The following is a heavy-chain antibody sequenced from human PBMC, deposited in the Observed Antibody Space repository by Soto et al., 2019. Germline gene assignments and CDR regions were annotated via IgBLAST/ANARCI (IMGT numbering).Heavy chain of an antibody. Sequence: LRLSCAASGFTFSSCWMSWVRQAPGKGLEWVANLKQDGSEKYYVDSVKGRFTISRDSAKNSLYLQMNSLRAEDTAVYYCARAGWDNYDFWSGSRGYYGMDVWGQGTTVTVSS. V-gene: IGHV3-7*03. CDR1: GFTFSSCW. CDR2: LKQDGSEK. CDR3: ARAGWDNYDFWSGSRGYYGMDV. J-gene: IGHJ6*02. D-gene: IGHD3-3*01.